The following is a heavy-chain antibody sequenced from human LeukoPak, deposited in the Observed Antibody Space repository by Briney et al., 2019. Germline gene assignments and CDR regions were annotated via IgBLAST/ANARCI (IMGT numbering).Heavy chain of an antibody. CDR1: GFAFRSYA. CDR2: ISYDGSNK. Sequence: PGGPLRLSCAASGFAFRSYAMHWVRHAPGKGLEWVAVISYDGSNKYYADSVKGRFTISRDNAKNSLYLQMNSLRAEDTAVYYCARDFGNTARYYWGQGTLVTVSS. V-gene: IGHV3-30-3*01. CDR3: ARDFGNTARYY. J-gene: IGHJ4*02. D-gene: IGHD5-18*01.